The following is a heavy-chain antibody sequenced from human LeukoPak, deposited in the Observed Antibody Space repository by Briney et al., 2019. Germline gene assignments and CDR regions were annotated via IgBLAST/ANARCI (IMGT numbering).Heavy chain of an antibody. Sequence: PGGSLRLSCAASGFTLSTYWMNWVRQAPGKGLEWVATIKQDGSEKYYVDSVKGRFTISRDNAKNSLYLQMNSLRAEDTAVYYCARAVIWYSSSWTLDYWGQGTLVTVSS. CDR1: GFTLSTYW. D-gene: IGHD6-13*01. CDR2: IKQDGSEK. CDR3: ARAVIWYSSSWTLDY. J-gene: IGHJ4*02. V-gene: IGHV3-7*01.